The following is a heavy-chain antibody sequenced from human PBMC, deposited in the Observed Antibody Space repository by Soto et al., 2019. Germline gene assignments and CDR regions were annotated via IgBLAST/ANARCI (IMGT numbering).Heavy chain of an antibody. D-gene: IGHD1-7*01. Sequence: SETLSLTCAVSGGSFTSNHWWTWVRQPPGQGLEWIGEIYRTGSTNYNPSLKGRVTISLDKSENHFSLKVTSLTAADTAVYYGASRDPGTSVDYWGQGTLVTVSS. CDR1: GGSFTSNHW. V-gene: IGHV4-4*02. CDR2: IYRTGST. CDR3: ASRDPGTSVDY. J-gene: IGHJ4*02.